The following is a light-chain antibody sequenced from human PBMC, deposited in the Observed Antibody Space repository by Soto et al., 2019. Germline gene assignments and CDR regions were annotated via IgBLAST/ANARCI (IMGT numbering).Light chain of an antibody. V-gene: IGKV3-20*01. Sequence: VLTQSPVTLSLSPGERATLSCRASQSLSSSYLAWYQQKPGQAPKLLIYGASSRATGIPDRFSGSGSGTDFALTISRLEPEDFAVYYCQQYASSPATFGQGTKVDIK. CDR1: QSLSSSY. CDR3: QQYASSPAT. J-gene: IGKJ1*01. CDR2: GAS.